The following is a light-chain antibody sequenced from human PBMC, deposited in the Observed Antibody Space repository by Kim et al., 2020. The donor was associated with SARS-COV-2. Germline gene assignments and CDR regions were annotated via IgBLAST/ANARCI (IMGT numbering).Light chain of an antibody. V-gene: IGKV1-5*03. Sequence: DIQMTQSPSTLSVSVGDRVTITCRASQSIGTWLAWYQQKPGKAPRLLIYEASTLDSGVPSRFSGSGSGTEFTLTISSLQTDDFAAYYCQQYNRSPALTFGGGTKVDIK. CDR3: QQYNRSPALT. CDR1: QSIGTW. J-gene: IGKJ4*01. CDR2: EAS.